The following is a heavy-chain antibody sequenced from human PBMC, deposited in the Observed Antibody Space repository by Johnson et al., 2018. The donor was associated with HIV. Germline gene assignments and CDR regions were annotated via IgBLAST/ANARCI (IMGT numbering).Heavy chain of an antibody. V-gene: IGHV3-66*01. CDR3: AKEAYGGNSPHAFDI. Sequence: VQLVESGGGLVQPGGSLRLSCAASGFTVSSNYMSWVRQAPGKGLEWVSVIYSGGTTYYADSVKGSFTISRDNSKNTLYLQMNSLIAEETAVYYCAKEAYGGNSPHAFDIWGQGTMVTVSS. CDR2: IYSGGTT. J-gene: IGHJ3*02. CDR1: GFTVSSNY. D-gene: IGHD4-23*01.